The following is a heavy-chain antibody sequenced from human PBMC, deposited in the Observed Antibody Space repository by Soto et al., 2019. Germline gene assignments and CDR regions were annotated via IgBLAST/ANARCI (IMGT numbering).Heavy chain of an antibody. V-gene: IGHV4-4*02. CDR3: TRRGNPYIAVEPPPYKRFDP. J-gene: IGHJ5*02. Sequence: SETLSLTCAVSGGSLGSGIWWSWVRQPPGKGLEWVGEIYHSGSTNQNPSLRSRVTITVDKSKNPFPLNLSSFTAADTAVYYCTRRGNPYIAVEPPPYKRFDPWGQGSLGTVS. CDR2: IYHSGST. CDR1: GGSLGSGIW. D-gene: IGHD2-2*01.